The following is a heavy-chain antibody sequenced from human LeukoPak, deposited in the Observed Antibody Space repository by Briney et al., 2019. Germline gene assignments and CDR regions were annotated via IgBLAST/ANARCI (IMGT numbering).Heavy chain of an antibody. D-gene: IGHD3-3*01. J-gene: IGHJ3*02. CDR3: ARDPTYDFWSGYYPAGAFDI. V-gene: IGHV4-30-4*08. CDR2: IYYSGST. Sequence: SQTLSLTCTVSGGSISSGDYYWSWIRQPPGKGLEWIVYIYYSGSTYYNPSLKSRVTISVDTSKNQFSLKLSSVTAADTAVYYCARDPTYDFWSGYYPAGAFDIWGQGTMVTVSS. CDR1: GGSISSGDYY.